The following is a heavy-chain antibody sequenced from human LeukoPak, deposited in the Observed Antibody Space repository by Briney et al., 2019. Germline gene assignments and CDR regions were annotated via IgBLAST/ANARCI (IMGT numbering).Heavy chain of an antibody. V-gene: IGHV4-59*01. J-gene: IGHJ4*02. Sequence: SETLSLTCTVSGGPISSYHWSWIRQPPGKGLEWIGYIYYSGSTNYNPSLKSRVTISVDTSKNQFSLKLSSVTAADTAVYYCARDRWGSGYFDYWGQGTLVTVSS. CDR1: GGPISSYH. CDR3: ARDRWGSGYFDY. CDR2: IYYSGST. D-gene: IGHD2-15*01.